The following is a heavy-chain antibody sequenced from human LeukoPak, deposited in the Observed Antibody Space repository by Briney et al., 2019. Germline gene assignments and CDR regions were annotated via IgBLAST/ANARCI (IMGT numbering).Heavy chain of an antibody. CDR2: INPGTGTT. V-gene: IGHV1-46*01. Sequence: ASVKLSCKASGYSFTSYYIHWVRQAPGQGLEWMGIINPGTGTTTYAQKFQGRVTMTRDTSTSTVYMEMNSLTSEDTAVYYCARDHSVDFWSGYYPGGWFDPWGQGTLVTVSS. D-gene: IGHD3-3*01. CDR3: ARDHSVDFWSGYYPGGWFDP. CDR1: GYSFTSYY. J-gene: IGHJ5*02.